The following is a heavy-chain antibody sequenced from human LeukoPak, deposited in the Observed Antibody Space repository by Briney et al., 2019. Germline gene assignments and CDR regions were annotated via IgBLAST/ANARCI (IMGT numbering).Heavy chain of an antibody. V-gene: IGHV3-7*01. D-gene: IGHD3-10*01. J-gene: IGHJ4*02. CDR1: GFTFSDHW. CDR3: ARDKGYGSDY. Sequence: GGSLRLSCEASGFTFSDHWMNWVRQASGKGLEWVACIKQDGSQKDYVDSVKGRFTISRDNAKNSLYLQMSSLRAEDTAMYYCARDKGYGSDYWGPGVQVTVSS. CDR2: IKQDGSQK.